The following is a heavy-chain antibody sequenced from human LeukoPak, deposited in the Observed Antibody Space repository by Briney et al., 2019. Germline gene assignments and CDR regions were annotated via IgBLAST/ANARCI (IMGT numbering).Heavy chain of an antibody. Sequence: GGSLRLSCATSGFSFTDYPMNWVRQAPGEGLEWISNIRTTAEGAKYAYYADSVKGRVTISRDDGKNTLYLHMNSLRDDDTAVYYCATDRRYAFDYWGQGILVTVSS. J-gene: IGHJ4*02. CDR2: IRTTAEGAKYA. CDR1: GFSFTDYP. D-gene: IGHD3-9*01. CDR3: ATDRRYAFDY. V-gene: IGHV3-48*02.